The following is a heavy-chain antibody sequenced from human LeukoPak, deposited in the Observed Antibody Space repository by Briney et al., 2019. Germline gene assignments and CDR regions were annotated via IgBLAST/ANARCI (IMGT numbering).Heavy chain of an antibody. D-gene: IGHD2-15*01. J-gene: IGHJ5*02. CDR3: ARYYCSGGSCYLGHNWFDP. V-gene: IGHV4-59*08. CDR1: GGSISSYY. Sequence: SETLSLTCTVSGGSISSYYWSWIRQPPGKGLEWIGYIYYSGSTNYNPSLKSRVTISVDTSKNQFSLKLSPVTAADTAVYYCARYYCSGGSCYLGHNWFDPWGQGTLVTVSS. CDR2: IYYSGST.